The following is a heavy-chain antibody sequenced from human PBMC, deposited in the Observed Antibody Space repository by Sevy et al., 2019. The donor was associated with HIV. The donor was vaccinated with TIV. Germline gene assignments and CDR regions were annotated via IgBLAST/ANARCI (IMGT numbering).Heavy chain of an antibody. D-gene: IGHD3-22*01. V-gene: IGHV3-30-3*01. J-gene: IGHJ4*02. CDR3: ARDLALYNYYDSSGPTKY. CDR2: ISYDGSNK. Sequence: GGSLRLSCAASGFTFSSYAMHWVRQAPGKGLEWVAVISYDGSNKYYADSVKGRFNISRDNSKNTLYLQMNSLRAEDTAVYYCARDLALYNYYDSSGPTKYWGQGTLVTVSS. CDR1: GFTFSSYA.